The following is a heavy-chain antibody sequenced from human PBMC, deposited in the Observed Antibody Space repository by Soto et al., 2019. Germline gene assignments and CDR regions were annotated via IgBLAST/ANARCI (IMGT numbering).Heavy chain of an antibody. D-gene: IGHD1-26*01. V-gene: IGHV3-74*01. Sequence: EVQLVESGGGYVQPGGSLRLSCAASGFTFSHHWMHWVRQAPGKGLVWVSRFNTDGSTTTYADSVKGRFTISRDNAKNTFHLQMNSLRAEDTAIYYCLGTGSNSYWGQGTLVTVSS. CDR2: FNTDGSTT. CDR1: GFTFSHHW. CDR3: LGTGSNSY. J-gene: IGHJ4*02.